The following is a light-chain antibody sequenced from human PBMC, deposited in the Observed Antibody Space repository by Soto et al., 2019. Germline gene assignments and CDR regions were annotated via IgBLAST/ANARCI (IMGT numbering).Light chain of an antibody. CDR1: QGISSY. CDR3: QQLNSYPLT. CDR2: AAS. Sequence: DIQLTQSPSFLSASVGDRVTITCRASQGISSYLAWYQQKPGKAPKLLIYAASTLQSGVPARFSSSGSGTEFTLTNSSPQPEEFATYYCQQLNSYPLTFGGGTKVEIK. J-gene: IGKJ4*01. V-gene: IGKV1-9*01.